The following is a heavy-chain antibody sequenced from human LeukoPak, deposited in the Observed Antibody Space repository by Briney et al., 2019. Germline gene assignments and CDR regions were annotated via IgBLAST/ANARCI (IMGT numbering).Heavy chain of an antibody. CDR1: GFIVSSNF. D-gene: IGHD2-21*01. J-gene: IGHJ6*02. CDR2: IYSGGST. Sequence: GSLRLSCAASGFIVSSNFMNWVRQAPGKGLEWVSVIYSGGSTYYADSVKGRFTISRDNSKNTLYLQMNSLRAEDTAVYYCARDGNFRFSYGMDVWGQGTTVTVSS. CDR3: ARDGNFRFSYGMDV. V-gene: IGHV3-53*01.